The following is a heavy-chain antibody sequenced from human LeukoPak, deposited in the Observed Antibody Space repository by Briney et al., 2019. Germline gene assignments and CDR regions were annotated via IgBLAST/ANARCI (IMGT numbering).Heavy chain of an antibody. CDR1: GYTFTSYY. CDR3: ARAAAAIDY. Sequence: ASVKVSCKASGYTFTSYYMHWVRQAPGKGLEWMGIINPSGGSTSYAQKFQGRVTMARDMSTSTVYMELSSLRSEDTAVYYCARAAAAIDYWGQGTLVTVSS. CDR2: INPSGGST. D-gene: IGHD6-13*01. V-gene: IGHV1-46*01. J-gene: IGHJ4*02.